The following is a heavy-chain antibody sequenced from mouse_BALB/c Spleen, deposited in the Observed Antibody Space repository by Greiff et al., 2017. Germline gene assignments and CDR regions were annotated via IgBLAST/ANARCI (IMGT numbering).Heavy chain of an antibody. Sequence: QVQLQQSGPGLVQPSQSLSITCTVSGFSLTSYGVHWVRQSPGKGLEWLGVIWSGGSTDYNAAFISRLSISKDNSKSQVFFKMNSLQADDTAIYYCARNRGYGSSPFAYWGQGTLVTVSA. D-gene: IGHD1-1*01. J-gene: IGHJ3*01. CDR2: IWSGGST. V-gene: IGHV2-4-1*01. CDR3: ARNRGYGSSPFAY. CDR1: GFSLTSYG.